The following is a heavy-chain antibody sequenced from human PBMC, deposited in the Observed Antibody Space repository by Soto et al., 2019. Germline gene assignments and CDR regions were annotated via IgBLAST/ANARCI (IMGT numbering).Heavy chain of an antibody. CDR1: GYTFTSYG. V-gene: IGHV1-2*02. D-gene: IGHD6-13*01. Sequence: ASVKVSCKASGYTFTSYGISWVRQTPGQGLEWMGWINPNSGGTNYAQKFQGRVTMTRDTSISTAYMELSRLRSDDTAVYYCARETPLLYSSSWLDYWGQGTLVTVSS. J-gene: IGHJ4*02. CDR2: INPNSGGT. CDR3: ARETPLLYSSSWLDY.